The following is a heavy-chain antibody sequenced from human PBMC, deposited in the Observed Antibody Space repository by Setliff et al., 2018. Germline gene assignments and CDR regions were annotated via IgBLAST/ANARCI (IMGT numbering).Heavy chain of an antibody. CDR2: ISDDGSNE. CDR1: GFTVSTFS. J-gene: IGHJ4*02. V-gene: IGHV3-30*18. CDR3: AKCSSWHGHYPHFNY. Sequence: PGGSLRLSCAASGFTVSTFSMHWVRQAPVKGLEWVVTISDDGSNEFYADSVKGRFTVFRDNSKNTLYLEMNSLRAEDTAVYYCAKCSSWHGHYPHFNYWGQGTLVTVSS. D-gene: IGHD6-13*01.